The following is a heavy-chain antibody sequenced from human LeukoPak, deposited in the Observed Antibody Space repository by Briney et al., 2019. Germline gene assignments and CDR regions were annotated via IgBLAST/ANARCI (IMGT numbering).Heavy chain of an antibody. CDR3: VKALSSTVTTKRKFDY. V-gene: IGHV3-64D*06. Sequence: GGSLRLSCSASGCTFNSYAMHWVRQAPGKGLEYVSAISSNGGTTYHADSVKGRFTISRDNSQNTLYLQMSSLRDEDTAVYYCVKALSSTVTTKRKFDYWGQGTLVTVSS. CDR2: ISSNGGTT. D-gene: IGHD4-17*01. CDR1: GCTFNSYA. J-gene: IGHJ4*02.